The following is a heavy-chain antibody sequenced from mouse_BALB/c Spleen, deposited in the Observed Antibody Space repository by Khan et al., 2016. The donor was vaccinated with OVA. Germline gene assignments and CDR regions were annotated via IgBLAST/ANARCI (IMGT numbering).Heavy chain of an antibody. CDR2: IYPGSDST. Sequence: QVQLQQSGPELVKPGASVKMSCKASGYSFTDYIISWVQQRTGQCLQWIGEIYPGSDSTYSNEKFKGKATLTADKSSNTAYMQLSSLTSEDSAVCICARRDYGSSCPGLAYWGQGTLVTVSA. CDR3: ARRDYGSSCPGLAY. CDR1: GYSFTDYI. D-gene: IGHD1-1*01. J-gene: IGHJ3*01. V-gene: IGHV1-77*01.